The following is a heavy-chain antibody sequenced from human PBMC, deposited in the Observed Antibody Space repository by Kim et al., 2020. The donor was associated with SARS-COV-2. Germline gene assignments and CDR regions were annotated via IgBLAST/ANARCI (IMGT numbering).Heavy chain of an antibody. D-gene: IGHD1-26*01. Sequence: GGSLRLSCAASGFTFSSYEMNWVRQAPGKGLEWVSYISSSGSTIYYADSVKGRFTISRDNAKNSLYLQMNSLRAEDTAVYYCAVEIATYDYYYYGMDVWGQGATGTVSS. CDR2: ISSSGSTI. J-gene: IGHJ6*02. CDR1: GFTFSSYE. V-gene: IGHV3-48*03. CDR3: AVEIATYDYYYYGMDV.